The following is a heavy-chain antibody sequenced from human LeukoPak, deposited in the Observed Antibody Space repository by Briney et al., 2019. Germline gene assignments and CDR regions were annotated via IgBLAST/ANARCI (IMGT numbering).Heavy chain of an antibody. CDR2: IYYSGST. CDR3: ARVRDYYDSSGYRRGGYYYYMDV. V-gene: IGHV4-39*07. D-gene: IGHD3-22*01. CDR1: GGSISSSSYY. J-gene: IGHJ6*03. Sequence: SETLSLTCTVSGGSISSSSYYWGWIRQPPGKGLEWIGSIYYSGSTYYNPSLKSRVTISVDTSKNQFSLKLSSVTAADTAVYYCARVRDYYDSSGYRRGGYYYYMDVWGKGTTVTVSS.